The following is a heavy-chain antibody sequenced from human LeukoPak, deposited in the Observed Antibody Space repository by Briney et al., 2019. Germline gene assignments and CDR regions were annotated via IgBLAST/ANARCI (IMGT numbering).Heavy chain of an antibody. V-gene: IGHV3-23*01. CDR2: ISGSGGST. J-gene: IGHJ4*02. Sequence: GGSLRLSRAASGFTFSSYAMSWVRQAPGKGLEWVSAISGSGGSTYYADSVKGRFTISRDNSKNTLYLQMNSLRAEDTAVYYCAKVYGDYGGFYYFDYWGQGTLVTVSS. CDR3: AKVYGDYGGFYYFDY. D-gene: IGHD4-17*01. CDR1: GFTFSSYA.